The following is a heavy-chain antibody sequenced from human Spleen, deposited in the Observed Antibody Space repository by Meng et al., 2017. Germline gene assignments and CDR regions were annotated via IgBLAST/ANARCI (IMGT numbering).Heavy chain of an antibody. V-gene: IGHV1-3*01. CDR2: INAGNGNT. Sequence: ASVKVSCKASGYTFTSYDINWVRQAPGQRLEWMGWINAGNGNTKYSQKFQGRVTITRDTSASTAYMELSSLRSEDTAVYYCARGPKRIQLWLRGYYYYGMDVWGQGTTVTVSS. CDR3: ARGPKRIQLWLRGYYYYGMDV. J-gene: IGHJ6*02. D-gene: IGHD5-18*01. CDR1: GYTFTSYD.